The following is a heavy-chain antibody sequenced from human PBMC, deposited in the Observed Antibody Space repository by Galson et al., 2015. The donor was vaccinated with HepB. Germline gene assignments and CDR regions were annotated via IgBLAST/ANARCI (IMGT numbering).Heavy chain of an antibody. Sequence: LRLSCAASGFTVSSNYMSWVRQAPGKGLEWVSVIYSGGSTYYADSVKGRFTISRDNSKNTLYLQMNSLRAEDTAVYYCARGGDDSSGYPFDYWGQGTLVTVSS. CDR1: GFTVSSNY. J-gene: IGHJ4*02. CDR2: IYSGGST. D-gene: IGHD3-22*01. V-gene: IGHV3-66*02. CDR3: ARGGDDSSGYPFDY.